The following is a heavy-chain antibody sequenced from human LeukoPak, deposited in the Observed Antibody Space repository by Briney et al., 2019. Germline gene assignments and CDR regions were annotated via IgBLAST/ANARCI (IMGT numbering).Heavy chain of an antibody. CDR1: GYTFTGYY. CDR3: ARDGGVGGVTTALGY. D-gene: IGHD3-16*01. Sequence: ASVKVSCKASGYTFTGYYMHWVRQAPGQGLEWMGWINPNSGGTNYAQKFQGRVTMTRDTSISTAYMELSRLRSDDTAVYYCARDGGVGGVTTALGYWGQGTLVTVSS. CDR2: INPNSGGT. J-gene: IGHJ4*02. V-gene: IGHV1-2*02.